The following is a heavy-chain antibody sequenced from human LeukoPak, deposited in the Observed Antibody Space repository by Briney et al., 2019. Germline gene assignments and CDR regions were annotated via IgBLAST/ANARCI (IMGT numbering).Heavy chain of an antibody. CDR3: AKDLIGSAWRIDY. J-gene: IGHJ4*02. Sequence: PGRSLSLSCAASGFTFSTNGMHWVRQAPGKGLEWVAVISYDGSNKYYADSVKGRFTISRDNYKNTLYLQINSLRTEDTAVYYCAKDLIGSAWRIDYWGQGALVTVSS. D-gene: IGHD3-16*02. CDR2: ISYDGSNK. CDR1: GFTFSTNG. V-gene: IGHV3-30*18.